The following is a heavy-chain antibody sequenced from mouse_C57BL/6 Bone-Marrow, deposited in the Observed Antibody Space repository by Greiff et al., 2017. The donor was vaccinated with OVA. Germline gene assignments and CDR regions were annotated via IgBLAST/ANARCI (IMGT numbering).Heavy chain of an antibody. Sequence: VKLQQPGAELVRPGTSVKLSCKASGYTFTSYWMHWVKQRPGQGLEWIGVIDPSDSYTNYNQKFKGKATLTVDTSSSTAYMQLSSLTSEDSAVYYCARCYGSSSWAMDYWGQGTSVTVSS. V-gene: IGHV1-59*01. J-gene: IGHJ4*01. CDR1: GYTFTSYW. D-gene: IGHD1-1*01. CDR2: IDPSDSYT. CDR3: ARCYGSSSWAMDY.